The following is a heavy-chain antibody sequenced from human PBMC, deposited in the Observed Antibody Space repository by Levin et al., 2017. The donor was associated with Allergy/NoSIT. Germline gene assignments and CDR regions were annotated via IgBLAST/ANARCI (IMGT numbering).Heavy chain of an antibody. CDR1: GFTFSTYA. D-gene: IGHD1-26*01. J-gene: IGHJ5*02. CDR2: ISGSGGST. CDR3: AKESAALLGINWFDP. V-gene: IGHV3-23*01. Sequence: GGSLRLSCAASGFTFSTYAMSWVRQAPGKGLEWVSAISGSGGSTYYADSVKGRFTISRDNSKNTLYLQMNRLRAEDTAVYYCAKESAALLGINWFDPWGQGTLVTVSS.